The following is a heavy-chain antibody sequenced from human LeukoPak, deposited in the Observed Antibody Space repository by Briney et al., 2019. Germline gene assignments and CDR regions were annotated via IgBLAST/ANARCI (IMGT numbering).Heavy chain of an antibody. V-gene: IGHV4-34*01. CDR1: GGSFSGYY. Sequence: PSETLSLTCAVYGGSFSGYYWSWIRQPPGKGLEWIGEINHSGSTNYNPSLKSRVTISVDTSKNQFSLKLSSVTAADTAVYYCARLSDYAYYYYYYMDVWGKGTTVTVSS. CDR3: ARLSDYAYYYYYYMDV. CDR2: INHSGST. J-gene: IGHJ6*03. D-gene: IGHD4-17*01.